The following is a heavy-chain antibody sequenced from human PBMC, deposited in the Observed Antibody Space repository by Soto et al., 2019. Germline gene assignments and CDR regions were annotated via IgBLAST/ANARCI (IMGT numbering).Heavy chain of an antibody. J-gene: IGHJ4*02. Sequence: QVQLVQSGAEVKKPGSSVKVSCKASGGTFSSYSINWVRQAPGQGLEWMGEIIPIFGTASYAQKFQGRVTITADESTSTAYMELSSLRSEDTALYYCARDGGRHSGGIDYWGQGTLVTVSS. V-gene: IGHV1-69*01. CDR3: ARDGGRHSGGIDY. CDR1: GGTFSSYS. D-gene: IGHD1-26*01. CDR2: IIPIFGTA.